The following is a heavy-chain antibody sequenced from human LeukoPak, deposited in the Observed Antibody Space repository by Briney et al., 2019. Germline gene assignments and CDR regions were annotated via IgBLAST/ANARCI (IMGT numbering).Heavy chain of an antibody. CDR3: TATVFGVVVLDH. CDR2: IRSRAYGGTI. V-gene: IGHV3-49*03. CDR1: GFTFGDYA. J-gene: IGHJ4*02. Sequence: GGSLRLSCTASGFTFGDYAMSWFRQAPGKGLEWVGFIRSRAYGGTIEYAASVKGRFIISRDDSKSVAYLQMNSLKTEDRAVYYCTATVFGVVVLDHWGQGSLVTVSS. D-gene: IGHD3-3*01.